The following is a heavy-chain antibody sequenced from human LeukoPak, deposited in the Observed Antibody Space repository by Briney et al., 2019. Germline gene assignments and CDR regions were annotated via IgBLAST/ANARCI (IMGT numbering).Heavy chain of an antibody. Sequence: ASVKVSCKASGYSFSSYYMHWVRLAPGQGLEWMGIIDPSGGDTTYAPKFQDRVTLTRDTSTSTVYLGLSSLRSDDTAVYYCARVLPLHYYGSGITGNWFDPWGQGTLVTVSS. CDR2: IDPSGGDT. V-gene: IGHV1-46*01. J-gene: IGHJ5*02. CDR1: GYSFSSYY. CDR3: ARVLPLHYYGSGITGNWFDP. D-gene: IGHD3-10*01.